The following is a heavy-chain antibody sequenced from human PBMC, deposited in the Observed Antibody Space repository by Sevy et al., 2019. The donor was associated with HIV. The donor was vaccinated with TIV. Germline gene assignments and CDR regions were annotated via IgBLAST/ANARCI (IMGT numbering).Heavy chain of an antibody. J-gene: IGHJ4*02. V-gene: IGHV4-59*01. Sequence: SETLSLTCTVSGGSISSYYWSWIRQPPGKGLEGIGYIYYSGSTNYNPSLKSRVTISVDTSKNQFSLKLSSVTAADTAVYYCARGSYGDYYFDYWGQGTLVTVSS. CDR1: GGSISSYY. CDR2: IYYSGST. D-gene: IGHD4-17*01. CDR3: ARGSYGDYYFDY.